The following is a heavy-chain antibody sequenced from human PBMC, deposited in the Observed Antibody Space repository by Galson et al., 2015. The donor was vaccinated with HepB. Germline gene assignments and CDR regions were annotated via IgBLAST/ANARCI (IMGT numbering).Heavy chain of an antibody. CDR3: ANGIAEREGGGGYYYYGMDV. Sequence: SLRLSCAASGFTFSSYGMHWVRQAPGKGLEWVAVISYDGSNKYYADSVKGRFTISRDNSKNTLYLQMNSLRAEDTAVYYCANGIAEREGGGGYYYYGMDVWGQGTTVTVSS. CDR1: GFTFSSYG. V-gene: IGHV3-30*18. J-gene: IGHJ6*02. CDR2: ISYDGSNK. D-gene: IGHD6-13*01.